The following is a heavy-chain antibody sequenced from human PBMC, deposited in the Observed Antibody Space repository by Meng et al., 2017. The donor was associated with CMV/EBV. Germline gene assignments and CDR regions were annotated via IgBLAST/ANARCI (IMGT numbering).Heavy chain of an antibody. D-gene: IGHD2-2*01. CDR1: GFTFSSYA. Sequence: GESLKISCAASGFTFSSYAMSWVRQAPGEGLEWVSVIYSGGSSTYYADSVKGRFTISRDNSKNTLYLQMNSLRAEDTAVYYCAKFEYQLLRYYYYYYYGMDVWGQGTTVTVSS. J-gene: IGHJ6*02. V-gene: IGHV3-23*03. CDR2: IYSGGSST. CDR3: AKFEYQLLRYYYYYYYGMDV.